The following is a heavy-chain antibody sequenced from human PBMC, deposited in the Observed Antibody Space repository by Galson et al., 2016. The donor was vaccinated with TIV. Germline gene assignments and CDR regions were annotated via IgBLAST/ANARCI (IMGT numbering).Heavy chain of an antibody. J-gene: IGHJ4*02. D-gene: IGHD5-12*01. CDR1: GGSMRDSY. CDR3: ARDIGGYDFDY. Sequence: ETLSLTCTVSGGSMRDSYWSWIRQTPGKGLEWIGYVYYTGGTKYNPSLKSRVTISVDTSQNQFSLRLSSVTAADTAMYYCARDIGGYDFDYWGQGTLVAVSS. V-gene: IGHV4-59*01. CDR2: VYYTGGT.